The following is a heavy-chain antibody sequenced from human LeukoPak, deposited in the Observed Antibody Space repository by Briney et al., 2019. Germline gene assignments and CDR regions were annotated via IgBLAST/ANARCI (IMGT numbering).Heavy chain of an antibody. CDR3: AREPRIAAAGTAFDY. D-gene: IGHD6-13*01. J-gene: IGHJ4*02. CDR2: IYYSGST. Sequence: SETLSLTCTVSGGSISSGDYYWSWIRQPPGKGLAWIGYIYYSGSTYYNPSLKSRVTISVDTSKNQFSLKLSSVTAADTAVYYCAREPRIAAAGTAFDYWGQGTLVTVSS. CDR1: GGSISSGDYY. V-gene: IGHV4-30-4*08.